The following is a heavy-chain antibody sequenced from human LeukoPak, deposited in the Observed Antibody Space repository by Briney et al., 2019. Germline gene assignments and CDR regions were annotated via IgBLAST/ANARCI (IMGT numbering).Heavy chain of an antibody. J-gene: IGHJ3*02. CDR1: GGSISSYY. CDR2: IYYSGST. CDR3: ARRRADKYYYDSSSQRAFDI. D-gene: IGHD3-22*01. V-gene: IGHV4-59*01. Sequence: SETLSLTCTVSGGSISSYYWSWIRQPPGKGLEWIGYIYYSGSTNYNPSLKSRVTISVDTSKNQFSLKLSSVTAADTAVYYCARRRADKYYYDSSSQRAFDIWGQGTMVTVSS.